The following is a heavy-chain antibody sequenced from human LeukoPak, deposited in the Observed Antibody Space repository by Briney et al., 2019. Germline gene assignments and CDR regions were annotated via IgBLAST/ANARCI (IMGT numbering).Heavy chain of an antibody. CDR2: INQDGSEI. Sequence: GGSLRLSCAASGFTFSNYWMSWVRQAPGKGLEWVANINQDGSEIYYVDSVKGRFTISRDNAKNSLYLAINSLRAEDTAVYYCARDQDSMIVGRTTNWYFDLWGRGTLVTVSS. CDR1: GFTFSNYW. V-gene: IGHV3-7*01. D-gene: IGHD3-22*01. J-gene: IGHJ2*01. CDR3: ARDQDSMIVGRTTNWYFDL.